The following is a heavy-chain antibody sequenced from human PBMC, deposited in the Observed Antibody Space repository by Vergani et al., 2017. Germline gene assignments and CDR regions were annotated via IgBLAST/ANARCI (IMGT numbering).Heavy chain of an antibody. J-gene: IGHJ3*02. CDR1: GFSFSGYW. Sequence: EVQLVESGGGLIHPGGSLRLSCEGSGFSFSGYWMHWVRQSPEKGLVWVSRIKSDGSITNYADSVKGRFTISRDNAKNTLYLEMNSLRGDDTAVYYCAKGKTGTTSGAFDIWGQGTMVTVSS. D-gene: IGHD1-1*01. V-gene: IGHV3-74*01. CDR2: IKSDGSIT. CDR3: AKGKTGTTSGAFDI.